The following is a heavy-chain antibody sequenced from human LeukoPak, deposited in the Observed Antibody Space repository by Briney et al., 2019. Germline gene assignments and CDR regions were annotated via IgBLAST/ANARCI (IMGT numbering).Heavy chain of an antibody. J-gene: IGHJ1*01. CDR1: GFTFSSYA. Sequence: PGGSLRLSCAASGFTFSSYAMSWVRQAPGKGLEWVSAISGSGGSTYYADSVKGRFTISRGNSKNTLYLQMNSLRAEDTAVYYCAKGPDIVVVPAAMLQHWGQGTLVTVSS. D-gene: IGHD2-2*01. CDR3: AKGPDIVVVPAAMLQH. V-gene: IGHV3-23*01. CDR2: ISGSGGST.